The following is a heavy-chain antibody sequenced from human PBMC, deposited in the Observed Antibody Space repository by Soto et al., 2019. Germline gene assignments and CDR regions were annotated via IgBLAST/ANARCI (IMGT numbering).Heavy chain of an antibody. CDR2: IIPIFGTA. V-gene: IGHV1-69*13. J-gene: IGHJ2*01. D-gene: IGHD2-21*02. CDR1: GGTFSSYA. CDR3: ARVESCGGDCTSYWYFDL. Sequence: SVKVSCKASGGTFSSYAISWVRQAPGQGLEWMGGIIPIFGTANYAQKFQGRVTITADESTSTAYMELSSLRSEDTAVYYCARVESCGGDCTSYWYFDLWGRGTLVTVSS.